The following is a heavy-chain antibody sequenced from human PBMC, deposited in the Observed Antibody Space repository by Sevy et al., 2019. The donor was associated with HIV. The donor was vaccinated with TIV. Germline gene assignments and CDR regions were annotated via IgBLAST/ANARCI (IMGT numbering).Heavy chain of an antibody. CDR2: ITGSGSKT. CDR3: AKETWGLFDP. D-gene: IGHD7-27*01. V-gene: IGHV3-23*01. J-gene: IGHJ5*02. Sequence: GGSLRLSCAASGFTFSGYAISWVRQAPGKGLEWVSLITGSGSKTYYADSVKGRFTISRDNSKNTVNLQMNSLRVEDTAIYYCAKETWGLFDPWGQGILVTVSS. CDR1: GFTFSGYA.